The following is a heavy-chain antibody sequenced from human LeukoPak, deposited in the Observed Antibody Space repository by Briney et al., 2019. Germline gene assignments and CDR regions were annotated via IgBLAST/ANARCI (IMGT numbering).Heavy chain of an antibody. V-gene: IGHV1-18*01. CDR3: ARGSIAAAGTYYYGMDV. J-gene: IGHJ6*02. Sequence: ASVKVSCKASGYTFTSYAMHWVRQAPGQGLEWMGWISAYNGNTNYAQKLQGRVTMTTDTSTSTAYMELRSLRSDDTAVYYCARGSIAAAGTYYYGMDVWGQGTTVTVSS. CDR1: GYTFTSYA. D-gene: IGHD6-13*01. CDR2: ISAYNGNT.